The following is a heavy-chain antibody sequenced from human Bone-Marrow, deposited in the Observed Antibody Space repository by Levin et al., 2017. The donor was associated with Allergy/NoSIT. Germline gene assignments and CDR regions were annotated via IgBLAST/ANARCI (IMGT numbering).Heavy chain of an antibody. D-gene: IGHD3-10*01. CDR2: ISYDGSNK. Sequence: GESLKISCAASGFTFSSYGMHWVRQAPGKGLEWVAVISYDGSNKYYADSVKGRFTISRDNSKNTLYLQMNSLRAEDTAVYYCATQSGLFDYWGQGTLVTVSS. V-gene: IGHV3-30*03. CDR3: ATQSGLFDY. CDR1: GFTFSSYG. J-gene: IGHJ4*02.